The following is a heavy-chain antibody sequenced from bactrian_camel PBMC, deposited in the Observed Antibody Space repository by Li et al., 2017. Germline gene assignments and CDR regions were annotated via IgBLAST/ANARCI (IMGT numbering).Heavy chain of an antibody. Sequence: VQLVESGGGLVQPGGSLRLSCAASGFTFSSYAMSWVRQAPGRGLEWVSTIHTVGGLTWYADSVKGRFTISRDDAKNTVYLQMNSLKPEDTGVYHCGAVSEYFDCALAGNSDFGYWGQGTQVTVS. D-gene: IGHD2*01. CDR2: IHTVGGLT. CDR1: GFTFSSYA. CDR3: GAVSEYFDCALAGNSDFGY. V-gene: IGHV3S40*01. J-gene: IGHJ6*01.